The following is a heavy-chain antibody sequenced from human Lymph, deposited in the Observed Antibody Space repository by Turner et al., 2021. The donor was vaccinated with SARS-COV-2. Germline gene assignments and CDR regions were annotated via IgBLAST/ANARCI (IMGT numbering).Heavy chain of an antibody. J-gene: IGHJ6*02. Sequence: QVQLVESGGGVVQPGRPLRLSCAASGFTFSTYAIHWVRQAAGKGLEWVAVISYDGSNKYYADSVKGRFTISRDNSKNTLYLQMNSLRAEDTAVYYCARYGSGGYFYYGLDVWGQGTTVTVSS. CDR1: GFTFSTYA. CDR2: ISYDGSNK. D-gene: IGHD3-10*01. CDR3: ARYGSGGYFYYGLDV. V-gene: IGHV3-30*04.